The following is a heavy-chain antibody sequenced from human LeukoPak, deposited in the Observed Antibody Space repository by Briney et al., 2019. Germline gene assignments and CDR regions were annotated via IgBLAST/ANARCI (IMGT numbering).Heavy chain of an antibody. CDR1: GYTFTSHH. D-gene: IGHD7-27*01. J-gene: IGHJ4*02. CDR3: ARGRPTNLGGIY. V-gene: IGHV1-8*01. Sequence: ASVKVSCKASGYTFTSHHINWLRQAAGQRLEWMGWMNPGSGNTVSAQKFQGRVTMTWDTSISTAYMELCSLRSEDTAVYYCARGRPTNLGGIYWGQGTLVTVSS. CDR2: MNPGSGNT.